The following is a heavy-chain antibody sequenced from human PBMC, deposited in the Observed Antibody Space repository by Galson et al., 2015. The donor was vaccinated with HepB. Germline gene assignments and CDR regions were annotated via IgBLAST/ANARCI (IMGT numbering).Heavy chain of an antibody. CDR2: IWYDGSNK. CDR1: GFTFSSYG. D-gene: IGHD3-22*01. V-gene: IGHV3-33*01. CDR3: ARDPGKADYYDSSGYLGAFDI. J-gene: IGHJ3*02. Sequence: SLRLSCAASGFTFSSYGMHWVRQAPGKGLEWVAVIWYDGSNKYYADSVKGRFTISRDNSKNTLYLQMNSLRAEDTAVYYCARDPGKADYYDSSGYLGAFDIWGQGTMVTVSS.